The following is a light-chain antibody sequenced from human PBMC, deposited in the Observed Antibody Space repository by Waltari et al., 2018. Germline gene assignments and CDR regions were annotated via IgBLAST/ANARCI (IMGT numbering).Light chain of an antibody. J-gene: IGLJ1*01. V-gene: IGLV2-23*02. CDR2: EVT. CDR3: CSYAGFGIYV. Sequence: QSGLTQPASVSGSPGQSITISCTGTSSDVGNYKLVSWYQQYPGKAPKLMVYEVTNRASGVSDRFSGSKSGNTASLTIYGLQSEDEADYYCCSYAGFGIYVFGTGTKVTVL. CDR1: SSDVGNYKL.